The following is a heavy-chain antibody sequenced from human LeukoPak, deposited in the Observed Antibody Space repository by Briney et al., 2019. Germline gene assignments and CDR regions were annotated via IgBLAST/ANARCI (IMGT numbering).Heavy chain of an antibody. CDR3: ARGSFVVVPAAIDN. V-gene: IGHV4-34*01. Sequence: SETLSLTCAVYGGSFSGYYWSWIRQPPGKGLEWIGGINHSGSTNYNPSLKSRVTISVDTSKNQFSLKLSSVTAADTAVYYCARGSFVVVPAAIDNWGQGTLVTVSS. D-gene: IGHD2-2*01. J-gene: IGHJ4*02. CDR1: GGSFSGYY. CDR2: INHSGST.